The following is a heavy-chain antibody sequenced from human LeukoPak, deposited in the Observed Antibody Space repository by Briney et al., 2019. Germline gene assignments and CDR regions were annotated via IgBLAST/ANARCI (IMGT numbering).Heavy chain of an antibody. Sequence: PSETLSLTCTASGGSISSYYWSWIRQPPGKGLEWIGYIYYSGSTNYNPSLKSRVTISVDTSKNQFSLKLSSVTAADTAVYYCARDAAMARGIFDYWGQGTLVTVSS. CDR2: IYYSGST. D-gene: IGHD3-10*01. V-gene: IGHV4-59*01. CDR1: GGSISSYY. J-gene: IGHJ4*02. CDR3: ARDAAMARGIFDY.